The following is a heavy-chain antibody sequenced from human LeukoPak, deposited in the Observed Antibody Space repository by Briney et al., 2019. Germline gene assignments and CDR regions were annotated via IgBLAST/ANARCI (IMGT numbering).Heavy chain of an antibody. V-gene: IGHV4-39*07. D-gene: IGHD4-17*01. CDR1: GGSISSSSYY. J-gene: IGHJ4*02. Sequence: PSETLSLTCTVSGGSISSSSYYWGWIRRPPGKGLEWIGSIYYSGSTYYNPSLKSRVTISVDTSKNQFSLKLTSVAAADTAVYYCARAEWAYGDYRRYYFDYWGQGTLVTVSS. CDR2: IYYSGST. CDR3: ARAEWAYGDYRRYYFDY.